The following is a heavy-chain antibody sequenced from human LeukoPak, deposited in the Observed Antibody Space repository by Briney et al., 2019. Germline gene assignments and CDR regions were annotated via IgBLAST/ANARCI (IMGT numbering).Heavy chain of an antibody. CDR3: ARGGYCSSTSCSYFDY. J-gene: IGHJ4*02. Sequence: GGSLRLSCAASGFTFSSYAMHWVRQAPGKGLEYVSAISSNGGSTYYANSVKGRFTISRDNSKNTLYLQMGSLRAEDMAVYYCARGGYCSSTSCSYFDYWGQGTLVTVSS. CDR2: ISSNGGST. D-gene: IGHD2-2*01. CDR1: GFTFSSYA. V-gene: IGHV3-64*01.